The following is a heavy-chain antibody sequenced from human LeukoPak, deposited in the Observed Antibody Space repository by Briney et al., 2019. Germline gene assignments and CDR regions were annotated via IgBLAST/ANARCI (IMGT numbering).Heavy chain of an antibody. CDR1: GGSFSGYY. D-gene: IGHD6-6*01. CDR2: INHSGST. CDR3: ASQSPPQAARNDY. J-gene: IGHJ4*02. Sequence: SETLSLTCAVYGGSFSGYYWSWIRQPPGKGLEWIGEINHSGSTNYNPSLKSRVTISVDTSKNQFSLKLSSVTAADTAVHYCASQSPPQAARNDYWGQGTLVTVSS. V-gene: IGHV4-34*01.